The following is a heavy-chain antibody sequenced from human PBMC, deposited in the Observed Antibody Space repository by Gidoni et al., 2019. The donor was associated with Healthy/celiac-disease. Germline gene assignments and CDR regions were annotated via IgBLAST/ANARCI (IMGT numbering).Heavy chain of an antibody. V-gene: IGHV3-33*01. CDR2: IWYDGSNK. CDR3: ARDRIGYSSGWYAY. CDR1: GFPFSTYG. D-gene: IGHD6-19*01. Sequence: QVQLVESGGGVVQPGRSLSLSCAASGFPFSTYGMHWVRQAPGKGLEWVAVIWYDGSNKYYADSVKGRFTISRDNSKNTLYLQMNSLRAEDTAVYYCARDRIGYSSGWYAYWGQGTLVTVSS. J-gene: IGHJ4*02.